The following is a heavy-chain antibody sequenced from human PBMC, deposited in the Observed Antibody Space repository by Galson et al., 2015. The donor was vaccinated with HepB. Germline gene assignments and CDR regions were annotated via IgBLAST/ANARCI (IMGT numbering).Heavy chain of an antibody. CDR1: GYTLTELS. J-gene: IGHJ4*02. V-gene: IGHV1-24*01. CDR3: ATTAGPRPYYFDY. CDR2: FDPEDGET. Sequence: SVKVSCKVSGYTLTELSMHWVRQAPGKGLEWMGGFDPEDGETIYAQKFQGRVTMTEDTSTDTAYMELSSLRSEDTAVYCCATTAGPRPYYFDYWGQGTLVTVSS.